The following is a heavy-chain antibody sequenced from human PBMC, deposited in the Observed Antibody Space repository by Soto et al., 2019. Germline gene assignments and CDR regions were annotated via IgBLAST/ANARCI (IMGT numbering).Heavy chain of an antibody. J-gene: IGHJ6*02. D-gene: IGHD3-9*01. CDR2: ISSSGSTI. Sequence: EVQLVESGGGLVQPGGSLRLSCAASGFTFSSYEMNWVRQAPGKGLEWVSYISSSGSTIYYADSVKGRFTISRDNAKNSLDLQMNSLRAEDTAVYYCAAPHPILTGYYYGMDVWGQGTTVTVSS. CDR1: GFTFSSYE. V-gene: IGHV3-48*03. CDR3: AAPHPILTGYYYGMDV.